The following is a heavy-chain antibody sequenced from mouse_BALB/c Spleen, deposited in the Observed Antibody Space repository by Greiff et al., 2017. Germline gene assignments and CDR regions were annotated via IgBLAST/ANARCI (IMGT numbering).Heavy chain of an antibody. CDR2: IDPANGNT. V-gene: IGHV14-3*02. D-gene: IGHD2-1*01. CDR3: ALYGNFDY. Sequence: VQLKQSGAELVKPGASVKLSCTASGFNIKDTYMHWVKQRPEQGLEWIGRIDPANGNTKYDPKFQGKATITADTSANTAYLQLSSLTSEDTAVYYCALYGNFDYWGQGTTVTVSS. CDR1: GFNIKDTY. J-gene: IGHJ2*01.